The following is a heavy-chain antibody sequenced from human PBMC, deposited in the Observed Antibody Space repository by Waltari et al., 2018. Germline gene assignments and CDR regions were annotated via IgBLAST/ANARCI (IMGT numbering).Heavy chain of an antibody. CDR3: ARDRVVPADEPDYYGLDV. J-gene: IGHJ6*02. Sequence: QVQLQESGPGQVKPSETLSLTCDVSRGSIRSHYWSWIRRPPGKGLEWIGYIYYNGATNYNPSLMSRVTISVDTAKNQFSLKLTSVTAADTAGYYCARDRVVPADEPDYYGLDVWGQGTTVTVSS. D-gene: IGHD2-2*01. CDR1: RGSIRSHY. CDR2: IYYNGAT. V-gene: IGHV4-59*11.